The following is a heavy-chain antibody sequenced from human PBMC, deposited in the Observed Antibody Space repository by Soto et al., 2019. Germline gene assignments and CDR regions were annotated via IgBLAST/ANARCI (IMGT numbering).Heavy chain of an antibody. CDR2: ISYDGSNK. Sequence: GESLKISCAASGFTFSSYGMHWVRQAPGKGLEWVAVISYDGSNKYYADSVKGRFTISRDNSKNTLYLQMNSLRAEDTAVYYCAKEASIAAAGHDTDYWGQGTLVTVSS. D-gene: IGHD6-13*01. CDR3: AKEASIAAAGHDTDY. CDR1: GFTFSSYG. V-gene: IGHV3-30*18. J-gene: IGHJ4*02.